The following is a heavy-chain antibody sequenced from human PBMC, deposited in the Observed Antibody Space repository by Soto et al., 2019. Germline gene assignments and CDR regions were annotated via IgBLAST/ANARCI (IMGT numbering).Heavy chain of an antibody. CDR3: VREGGSLAFDS. V-gene: IGHV3-48*03. Sequence: EVQLVASGGGLVPPGGSLRLSCAVSGLTFSTDEMNWVRQAPGKGLEWLAYISYTSTTIKYADSVKGRFAVSRDNAKKSLSLPMNNLRVEDTAVYYCVREGGSLAFDSWGQGTLVTVSS. D-gene: IGHD1-1*01. CDR1: GLTFSTDE. CDR2: ISYTSTTI. J-gene: IGHJ4*02.